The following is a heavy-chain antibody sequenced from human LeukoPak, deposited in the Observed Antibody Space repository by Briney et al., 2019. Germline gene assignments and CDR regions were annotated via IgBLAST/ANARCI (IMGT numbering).Heavy chain of an antibody. V-gene: IGHV4-31*03. CDR1: SHSISSGGYY. CDR3: ARARNGRRVISPYYFDY. J-gene: IGHJ4*02. Sequence: SQTLSLTCTVSSHSISSGGYYWSWVRQHPGKGLEWIGYIYYSGSIYYNPSLKSRVTISVDTSKNQFSLKLSSVTAADTAVYYCARARNGRRVISPYYFDYWGQGTLVTVSS. D-gene: IGHD2-21*01. CDR2: IYYSGSI.